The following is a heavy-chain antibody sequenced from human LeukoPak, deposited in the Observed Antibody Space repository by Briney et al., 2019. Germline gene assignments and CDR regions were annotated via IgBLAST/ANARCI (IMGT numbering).Heavy chain of an antibody. Sequence: GGSLRLSCAASGFTFSDYYMSWIRQAPGKGLEWVSYISSSSSYTNCADSVKGRFTISRDNAKNSLYLQMNSLRAEDTAVYYCARDFPYGSGSYYYYGMDVWGKGTTVTVSS. D-gene: IGHD3-10*01. CDR3: ARDFPYGSGSYYYYGMDV. V-gene: IGHV3-11*06. CDR2: ISSSSSYT. CDR1: GFTFSDYY. J-gene: IGHJ6*04.